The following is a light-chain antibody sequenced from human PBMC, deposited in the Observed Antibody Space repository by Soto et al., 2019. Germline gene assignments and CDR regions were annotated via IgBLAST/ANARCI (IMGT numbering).Light chain of an antibody. CDR2: WAS. V-gene: IGKV4-1*01. CDR3: QQDYSTPYT. Sequence: DIVMTQSPDSLAVSLGERATINCKSSQSVLHSSHNENYLVWYQQKPGQPPKLLIYWASTRESGVPDRFSGSGYGTDFTLTISSLQAEDVAVYYCQQDYSTPYTFGQGTKLEIK. J-gene: IGKJ2*01. CDR1: QSVLHSSHNENY.